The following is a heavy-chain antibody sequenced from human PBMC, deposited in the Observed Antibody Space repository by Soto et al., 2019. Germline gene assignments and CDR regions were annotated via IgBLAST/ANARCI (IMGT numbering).Heavy chain of an antibody. V-gene: IGHV4-59*01. J-gene: IGHJ5*02. Sequence: SETLSLTCAVSGGSISSYYWSWIRQPPGKGLEWIGYIYYSGSTNYNPSLKSRVTISVDTSKNQFSLKLSSVTAADTAVYYCARDLVEGTDRWFDPWGQGTLVTVSS. CDR2: IYYSGST. CDR3: ARDLVEGTDRWFDP. D-gene: IGHD2-2*01. CDR1: GGSISSYY.